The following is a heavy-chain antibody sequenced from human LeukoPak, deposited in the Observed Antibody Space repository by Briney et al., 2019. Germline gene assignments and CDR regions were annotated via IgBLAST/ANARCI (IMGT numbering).Heavy chain of an antibody. V-gene: IGHV1-46*01. J-gene: IGHJ5*02. CDR2: INPSGGST. CDR3: ARLYYYDSSGYLGNWFDP. Sequence: GASVKVSCKASGYTFTNYYIHWVRQAPGQGLECMGIINPSGGSTSYAQKFQGRVTMTRDMSTSTVYMELSSLRSEDTAVYYCARLYYYDSSGYLGNWFDPWGQGTLVTVSS. CDR1: GYTFTNYY. D-gene: IGHD3-22*01.